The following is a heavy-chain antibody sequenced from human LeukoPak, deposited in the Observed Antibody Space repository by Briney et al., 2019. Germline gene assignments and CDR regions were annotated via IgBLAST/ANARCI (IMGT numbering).Heavy chain of an antibody. D-gene: IGHD4-17*01. CDR1: GFTFNNYA. CDR3: PKFGFWVRGDYDFNY. CDR2: VVSSGDTT. Sequence: PGGSLRLSCAASGFTFNNYAMSWVRQVPGEGLEWVSSVVSSGDTTLYADSVKGRFTISRDNSKNTLYLQMNSLRAEDTAIYYCPKFGFWVRGDYDFNYWGQGTLVTVSS. J-gene: IGHJ4*02. V-gene: IGHV3-23*01.